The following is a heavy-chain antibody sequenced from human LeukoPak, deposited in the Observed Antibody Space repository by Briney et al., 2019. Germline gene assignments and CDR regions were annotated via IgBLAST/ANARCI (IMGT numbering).Heavy chain of an antibody. CDR3: VRELCGGGGCGAFWDI. Sequence: GGSLRLSCAAYGFTSSRYWMSWVRQAPGKGLEWVANIKYDGSEQIYADSVKGRFTISRDNGKNSLYLQMNSLRADDTAVYYCVRELCGGGGCGAFWDIWGQGTLVIVSS. V-gene: IGHV3-7*01. D-gene: IGHD3-3*01. CDR1: GFTSSRYW. CDR2: IKYDGSEQ. J-gene: IGHJ4*02.